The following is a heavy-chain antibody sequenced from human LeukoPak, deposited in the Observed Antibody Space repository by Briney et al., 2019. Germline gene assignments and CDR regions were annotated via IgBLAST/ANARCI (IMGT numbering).Heavy chain of an antibody. Sequence: ASVKVSCKASGYTFISYGISWVRQAPGQGLEWMGWISVYNGNTNYAQKLQGRVTMTTDTSTSTAYMELWSLRSDDTAMYYCARVFDSSGYDFDYWGQGTLVTVSS. CDR1: GYTFISYG. D-gene: IGHD3-22*01. V-gene: IGHV1-18*01. CDR2: ISVYNGNT. CDR3: ARVFDSSGYDFDY. J-gene: IGHJ4*02.